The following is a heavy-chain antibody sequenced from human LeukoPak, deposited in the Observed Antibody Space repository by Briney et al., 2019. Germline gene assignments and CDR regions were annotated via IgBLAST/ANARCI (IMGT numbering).Heavy chain of an antibody. CDR3: ARVPGGAYYFDY. V-gene: IGHV3-53*01. J-gene: IGHJ4*02. CDR1: GFTVSSNY. CDR2: LYSGGGT. Sequence: GGSLRLSCAASGFTVSSNYMRWVRQAPGKGLEWVSVLYSGGGTYYADSVQGRFTISRDNSKNTLYLQMNSLRAEDTAVYYCARVPGGAYYFDYWGQGTLVTVSS. D-gene: IGHD3-16*01.